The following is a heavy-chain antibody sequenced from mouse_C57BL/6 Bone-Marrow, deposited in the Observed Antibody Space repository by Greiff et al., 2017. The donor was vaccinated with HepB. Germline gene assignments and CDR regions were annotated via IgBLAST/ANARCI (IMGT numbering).Heavy chain of an antibody. V-gene: IGHV1-4*01. Sequence: VKLQESGAELARPGASVKMSCKASGYTFTSYTMHWVKQRPGQGLEWIGYINPSSGYTKYNQKFKDKATLTADKSSSTAYMQLSSLTSEDSAVYYCARRGHSNYEDAMDYWGQGTSVTVSS. D-gene: IGHD2-5*01. CDR1: GYTFTSYT. J-gene: IGHJ4*01. CDR2: INPSSGYT. CDR3: ARRGHSNYEDAMDY.